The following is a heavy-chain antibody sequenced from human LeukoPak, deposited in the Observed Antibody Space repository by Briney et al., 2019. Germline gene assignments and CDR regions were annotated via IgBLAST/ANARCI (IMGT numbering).Heavy chain of an antibody. CDR3: ARDIAVAGRGTPSRWFDP. Sequence: SETLSLTCTVSGGSISSYYWSWIRQPPGKGLEWIGEINHSGSTNYNPSLKSRVTISVDTSKNQFSLKLSSVTAADTAVYYCARDIAVAGRGTPSRWFDPWGQGTLVTVSS. CDR2: INHSGST. V-gene: IGHV4-34*01. CDR1: GGSISSYY. J-gene: IGHJ5*02. D-gene: IGHD6-19*01.